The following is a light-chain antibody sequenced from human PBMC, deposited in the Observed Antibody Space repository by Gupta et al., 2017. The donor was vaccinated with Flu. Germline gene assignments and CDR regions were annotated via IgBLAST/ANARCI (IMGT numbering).Light chain of an antibody. CDR1: RSNIGVNS. V-gene: IGLV1-44*01. CDR2: SSN. Sequence: QPVLTQPPSASGTPGERVTISCSGSRSNIGVNSVNWYQQLPGTSPKLLIFSSNQRASGAPDQFSGSKSGTSAFLAISGLQSEDEADYYCAAWDDSLNVYVFGTGTKVTVL. CDR3: AAWDDSLNVYV. J-gene: IGLJ1*01.